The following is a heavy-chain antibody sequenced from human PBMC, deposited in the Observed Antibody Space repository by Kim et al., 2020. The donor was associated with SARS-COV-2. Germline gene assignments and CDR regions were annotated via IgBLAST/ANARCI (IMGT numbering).Heavy chain of an antibody. Sequence: GGSLRLSCAASGFTFSSYEMNWVRQAPGQGLEWVSNISSSGSTIYYADSEKGRFTITSDNAENSLYLQMNSLGAEDTAVYYCAGRYDSSGYYYYGMDFWGHGTTVTVSS. CDR1: GFTFSSYE. CDR3: AGRYDSSGYYYYGMDF. V-gene: IGHV3-48*03. CDR2: ISSSGSTI. J-gene: IGHJ6*02. D-gene: IGHD3-22*01.